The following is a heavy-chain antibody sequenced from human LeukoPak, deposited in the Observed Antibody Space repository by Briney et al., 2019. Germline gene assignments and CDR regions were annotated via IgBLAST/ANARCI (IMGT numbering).Heavy chain of an antibody. Sequence: PSETLSLTCTVSGGSITSDSYYWSWIRQHPGKGLEWIGYIYYTGATDYSPSLKSRVIISPDTSKNQFSLNLSSVTAADTAVYYCSRDATYFYDRSGYYYPYDAFDIWGQGTMVTVSS. J-gene: IGHJ3*02. D-gene: IGHD3-22*01. CDR2: IYYTGAT. CDR3: SRDATYFYDRSGYYYPYDAFDI. V-gene: IGHV4-31*03. CDR1: GGSITSDSYY.